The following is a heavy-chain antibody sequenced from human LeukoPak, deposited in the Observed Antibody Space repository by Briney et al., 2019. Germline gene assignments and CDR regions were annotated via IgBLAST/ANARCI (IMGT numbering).Heavy chain of an antibody. J-gene: IGHJ6*03. CDR1: GFPFSDFA. V-gene: IGHV3-23*01. Sequence: GGSLRLSCAVSGFPFSDFAMSWVRQAPGKGLEWVSIISGGGDNTYFADSVKGRFTISRDNSKNTLFLQMVSLRAGDTAVYYCAKFEGAPLGNYYMDVWGKGTTVTVSS. CDR3: AKFEGAPLGNYYMDV. CDR2: ISGGGDNT.